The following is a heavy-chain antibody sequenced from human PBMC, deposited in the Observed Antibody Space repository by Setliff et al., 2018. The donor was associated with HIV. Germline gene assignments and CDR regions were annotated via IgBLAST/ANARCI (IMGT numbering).Heavy chain of an antibody. CDR1: GFSLSTSGMS. V-gene: IGHV2-70*01. CDR2: IDGDDDK. Sequence: SGPTLVNPTQTLTLTCTFSGFSLSTSGMSVRWMRQPPGKTLEWLAHIDGDDDKYYNTSLRTRLTISKDTSKNQVVLRMTNMDPVDTGMYYGARIYGRSGPIWGQGTMVTVSS. D-gene: IGHD2-15*01. CDR3: ARIYGRSGPI. J-gene: IGHJ3*02.